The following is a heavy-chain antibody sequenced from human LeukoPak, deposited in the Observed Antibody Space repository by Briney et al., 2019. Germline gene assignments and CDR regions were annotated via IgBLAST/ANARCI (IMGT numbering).Heavy chain of an antibody. J-gene: IGHJ4*02. CDR3: ARRYDYGGKSDWGY. CDR2: IYYSGST. CDR1: GGSISSSSYD. Sequence: SETLSLTCTVSGGSISSSSYDWGWIRQPPGKGLEWIGSIYYSGSTYYNPSLKSRVTISVDTSKHQFSLKLSSVTAADTSVYYCARRYDYGGKSDWGYWGQGTLVTVSS. V-gene: IGHV4-39*01. D-gene: IGHD4-23*01.